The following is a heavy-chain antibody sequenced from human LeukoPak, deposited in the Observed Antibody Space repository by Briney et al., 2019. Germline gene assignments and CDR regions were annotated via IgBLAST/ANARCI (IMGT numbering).Heavy chain of an antibody. CDR3: ANGRNYDFWSGYSYAFDI. V-gene: IGHV3-30*18. D-gene: IGHD3-3*01. CDR2: ISYDGSNK. J-gene: IGHJ3*02. CDR1: GFTFSSYG. Sequence: GGSLRLSCAASGFTFSSYGMHWVRQAPGKGLEWVAVISYDGSNKYYADSVKGRFTISRDNSKNALYLQMNSLRAEDTAVYCCANGRNYDFWSGYSYAFDIWGQGTMVTVSS.